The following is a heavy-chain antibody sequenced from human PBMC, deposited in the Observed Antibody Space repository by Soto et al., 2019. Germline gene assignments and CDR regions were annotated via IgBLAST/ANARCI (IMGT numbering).Heavy chain of an antibody. V-gene: IGHV1-46*01. J-gene: IGHJ4*02. D-gene: IGHD1-1*01. CDR2: SNPNGGST. CDR3: ARGLTTGDY. CDR1: GYTFTSFY. Sequence: QVQLVQSGAEVKNPGASVKVSCKASGYTFTSFYIHWVRQAPGQGLEWMAISNPNGGSTNYAQNLQGRVTLTRDTSTNTVYMELSSLRSEDTAVYYCARGLTTGDYWGQGTLVTVSS.